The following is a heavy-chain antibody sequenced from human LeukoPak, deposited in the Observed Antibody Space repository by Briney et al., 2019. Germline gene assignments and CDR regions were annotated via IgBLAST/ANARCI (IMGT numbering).Heavy chain of an antibody. CDR3: ARKMKTGDRVGTFDI. V-gene: IGHV3-21*01. Sequence: GGSLRLSCAASGFTFSSHNMNWVRQAPMKGLEWVXSIGTDGSYIYYADSVQGRFTISRDNAKNSLYLQMNSLTAEDTAVYYCARKMKTGDRVGTFDIWGQGTMVTVSS. CDR1: GFTFSSHN. CDR2: IGTDGSYI. J-gene: IGHJ3*02. D-gene: IGHD1-1*01.